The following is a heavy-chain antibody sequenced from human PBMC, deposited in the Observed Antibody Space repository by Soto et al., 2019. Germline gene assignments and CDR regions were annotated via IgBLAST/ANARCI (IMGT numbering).Heavy chain of an antibody. Sequence: ASVKVSCKASGYTFKSYQIYWVRQAPGQRLECMGWINISNGNTEYSRNFQGRVTMTRDTSASTAYMELSSLRSEDTAVYYCARDTDLTLVTTLDYWGQGTPVTVSS. CDR2: INISNGNT. D-gene: IGHD4-17*01. J-gene: IGHJ4*02. CDR3: ARDTDLTLVTTLDY. V-gene: IGHV1-3*04. CDR1: GYTFKSYQ.